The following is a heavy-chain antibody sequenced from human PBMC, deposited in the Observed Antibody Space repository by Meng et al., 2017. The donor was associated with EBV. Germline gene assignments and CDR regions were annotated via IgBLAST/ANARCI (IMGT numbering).Heavy chain of an antibody. CDR3: VRELVGGTFDC. CDR2: IIPAGGNT. Sequence: QVQRVQSWAEVKKPGAPVKVSCKASGYTCTSYYLHWVRHAPGQGLEWMGIIIPAGGNTNYAQKFRGRFTMTRDTSTSTVYMDLSILTSEDTAVYYCVRELVGGTFDCWGQGTLVTVSS. V-gene: IGHV1-46*01. CDR1: GYTCTSYY. J-gene: IGHJ4*02. D-gene: IGHD1/OR15-1a*01.